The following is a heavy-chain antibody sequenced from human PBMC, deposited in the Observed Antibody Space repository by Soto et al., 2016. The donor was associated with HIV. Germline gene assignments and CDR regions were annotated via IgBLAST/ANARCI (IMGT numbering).Heavy chain of an antibody. CDR2: IHHSGTT. Sequence: QVQLQESGPGLVKPSQTLSVICTVSGGAINNDETYWNWVRQHPGKGLEWLGYIHHSGTTYSNPSLKSRISISVDSSKSQFSLRLTSVTTADTAVYHCARETLDCTEGDCHWYFDLWGRGTLVTVSS. J-gene: IGHJ2*01. D-gene: IGHD2-8*01. CDR3: ARETLDCTEGDCHWYFDL. CDR1: GGAINNDETY. V-gene: IGHV4-31*03.